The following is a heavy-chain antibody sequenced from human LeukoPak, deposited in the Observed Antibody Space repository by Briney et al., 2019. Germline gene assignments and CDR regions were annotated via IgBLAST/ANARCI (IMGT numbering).Heavy chain of an antibody. V-gene: IGHV3-30*04. CDR2: ISYDGSNK. CDR1: GFTFSSYA. D-gene: IGHD2-2*01. Sequence: GGSLRLSCAASGFTFSSYAMHWVRQAPGKGLEWVAVISYDGSNKYYADSVKGRFTIYRDNAKNSLYLQMNSLRAEDTAVYYCAKQAVVPAAMLYWGQGTLVTVSS. CDR3: AKQAVVPAAMLY. J-gene: IGHJ4*02.